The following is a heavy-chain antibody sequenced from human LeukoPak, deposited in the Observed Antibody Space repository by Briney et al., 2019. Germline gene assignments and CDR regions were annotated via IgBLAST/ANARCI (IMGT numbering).Heavy chain of an antibody. D-gene: IGHD2-8*01. CDR1: GGSLGSSSYY. Sequence: SETLSLTCTVSGGSLGSSSYYWGWIRQPPGKGLEGIGSIYYSGSTYYSPSLKSPVTISVDTSKNQFSLKLSSVTAADTAVYYCARQGTVWTLDYWGQGTLVTVSS. V-gene: IGHV4-39*01. CDR3: ARQGTVWTLDY. CDR2: IYYSGST. J-gene: IGHJ4*02.